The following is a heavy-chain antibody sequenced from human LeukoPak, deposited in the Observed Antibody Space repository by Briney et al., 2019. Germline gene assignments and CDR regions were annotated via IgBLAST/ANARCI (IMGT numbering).Heavy chain of an antibody. D-gene: IGHD4-11*01. CDR2: IYYSGST. Sequence: SETLSLTCTVSGGSISSSSYYWGWIRQPPGKGLEWIGSIYYSGSTYYNPSLKSRVTISVDTSKNQFSLKLSSVTAADTAVYYCARHGHDYINAIDYWGQGTLVTVSS. J-gene: IGHJ4*02. CDR1: GGSISSSSYY. V-gene: IGHV4-39*01. CDR3: ARHGHDYINAIDY.